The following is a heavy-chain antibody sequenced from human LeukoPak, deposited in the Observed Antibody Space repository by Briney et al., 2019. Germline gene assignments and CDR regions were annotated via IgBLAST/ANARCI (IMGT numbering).Heavy chain of an antibody. J-gene: IGHJ6*04. CDR3: GHVVTVAGGMDV. CDR1: GGTFSSYA. V-gene: IGHV1-69*06. CDR2: IIPIFGTA. Sequence: GASVKVSCKASGGTFSSYAISWVRQAPGQGLEWMGGIIPIFGTANYAQKFQGRVTITADKSTSTAYMELSSLRSEDTAVYYCGHVVTVAGGMDVWGKGTTVTVSS. D-gene: IGHD2-15*01.